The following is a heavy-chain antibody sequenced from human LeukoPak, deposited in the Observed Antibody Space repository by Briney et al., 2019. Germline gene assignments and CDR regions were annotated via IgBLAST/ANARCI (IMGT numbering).Heavy chain of an antibody. D-gene: IGHD6-19*01. CDR3: AKDGVLAVAGTG. J-gene: IGHJ4*02. Sequence: PGGSLRLSCAASGFTFSSYAMSWVRQAPGKGLEWVSAISGSGGSTYYADSVKGRFTISRDNSKNTLYLQINSLRAEDTAVYYCAKDGVLAVAGTGGGQGTLVTVSS. V-gene: IGHV3-23*01. CDR2: ISGSGGST. CDR1: GFTFSSYA.